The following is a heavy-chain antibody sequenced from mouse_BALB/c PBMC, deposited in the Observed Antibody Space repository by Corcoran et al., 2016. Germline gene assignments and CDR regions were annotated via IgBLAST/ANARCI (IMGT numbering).Heavy chain of an antibody. CDR3: AREGLGY. D-gene: IGHD4-1*01. J-gene: IGHJ3*01. Sequence: QIQLVQSGPELKKPGETVEISCKASGYTFTNYGMNWVKQAPGKGLKWMGWINTYTGEPTYADDFKGRFAFSLETSASTAYLQINNLKNEDMATYFCAREGLGYWGQGTLVTVSA. V-gene: IGHV9-1*02. CDR1: GYTFTNYG. CDR2: INTYTGEP.